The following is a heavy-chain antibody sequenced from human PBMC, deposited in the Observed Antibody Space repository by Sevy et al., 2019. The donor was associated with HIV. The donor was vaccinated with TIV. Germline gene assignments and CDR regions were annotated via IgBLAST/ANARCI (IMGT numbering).Heavy chain of an antibody. CDR1: GGSITSLY. D-gene: IGHD1-26*01. J-gene: IGHJ4*02. V-gene: IGHV4-59*08. CDR3: AGENAWGRGYS. Sequence: SETLSLTCTVSGGSITSLYWNWIRQPPGKGRGGIGNIYYNGHINYNPSLKSRVTLSLDTSKNQFSLRLSSVTAADTAMYYCAGENAWGRGYSWGQGTLVTVSS. CDR2: IYYNGHI.